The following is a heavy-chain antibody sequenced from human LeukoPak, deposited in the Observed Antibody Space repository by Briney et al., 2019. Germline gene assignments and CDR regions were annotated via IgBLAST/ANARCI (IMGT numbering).Heavy chain of an antibody. CDR2: INGSGGRS. V-gene: IGHV3-23*01. J-gene: IGHJ4*02. D-gene: IGHD4-17*01. CDR3: AKDRTVPSIFDY. CDR1: GFTFSSYA. Sequence: PGGSLRLSCAASGFTFSSYAMSWVRQAPGKGLEWVSAINGSGGRSYYADSVKGRFTIYRDNTKNTLYLQMNSVKAEDTAVYYCAKDRTVPSIFDYWGQGTLVTVSS.